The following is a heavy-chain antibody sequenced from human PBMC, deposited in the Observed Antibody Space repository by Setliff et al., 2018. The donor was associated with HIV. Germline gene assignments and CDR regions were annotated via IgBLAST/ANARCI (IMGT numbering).Heavy chain of an antibody. D-gene: IGHD2-21*02. V-gene: IGHV3-15*01. Sequence: PGGSLRLSCAASGFTFSDVWVNWVRQAPGRGLEWVGRIKNRPAGGTTEYAAPVKGRFTISRDDSKNMAYLQMNSLKIEDTALYFCSTDTVYCGADYYKRLGDHFYYMDVWGRGTTVTVSS. CDR2: IKNRPAGGTT. CDR3: STDTVYCGADYYKRLGDHFYYMDV. CDR1: GFTFSDVW. J-gene: IGHJ6*03.